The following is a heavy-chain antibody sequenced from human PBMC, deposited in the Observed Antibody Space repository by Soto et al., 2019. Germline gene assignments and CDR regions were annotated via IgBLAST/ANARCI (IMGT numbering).Heavy chain of an antibody. Sequence: GPTLVNPTQTLTLTCTFSGFSLSTSGVGVGWIRQPPGKALEWLALIYWDDDKRYSPSLKSRLTITKDTSKNQVVLTMTNMDPVDTATYYCAHRRGDSSRSKKYTSFDYWGQGTLVTVSS. V-gene: IGHV2-5*02. CDR3: AHRRGDSSRSKKYTSFDY. CDR1: GFSLSTSGVG. D-gene: IGHD6-13*01. CDR2: IYWDDDK. J-gene: IGHJ4*02.